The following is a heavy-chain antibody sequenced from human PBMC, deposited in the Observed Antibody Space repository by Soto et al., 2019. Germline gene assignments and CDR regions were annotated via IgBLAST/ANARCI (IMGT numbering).Heavy chain of an antibody. J-gene: IGHJ4*02. CDR3: TTDPVTMIVVVPSSG. D-gene: IGHD3-22*01. V-gene: IGHV3-23*01. CDR2: ISGSGGST. Sequence: PGGSLRLSCAASGFTFSSYAMSWVRQAPGKGLEWVSAISGSGGSTYYADSVKGRFTIPRDNSKNTLYLQMNSLRAEDTAVYYCTTDPVTMIVVVPSSGWGQGTLVTVSS. CDR1: GFTFSSYA.